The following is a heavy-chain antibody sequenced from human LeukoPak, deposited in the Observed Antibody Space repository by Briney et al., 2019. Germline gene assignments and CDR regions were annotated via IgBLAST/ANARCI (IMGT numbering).Heavy chain of an antibody. CDR2: INHSGST. V-gene: IGHV4-34*01. CDR1: GGSFSGYY. J-gene: IGHJ4*02. D-gene: IGHD3-22*01. Sequence: SETLSLTCAVYGGSFSGYYWSWIRQPPGKGLEWIGEINHSGSTNYNPSLKSRVTISVDTSKNQFSLKLSSVTAADMAVYYGARAWYYYDSSGPRWGQGTLVTVSS. CDR3: ARAWYYYDSSGPR.